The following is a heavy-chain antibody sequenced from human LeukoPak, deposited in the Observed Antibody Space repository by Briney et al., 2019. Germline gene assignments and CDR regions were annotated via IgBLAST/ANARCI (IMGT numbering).Heavy chain of an antibody. D-gene: IGHD6-13*01. CDR1: GGSISSGGYS. J-gene: IGHJ5*02. CDR3: ARAYSSSWYVWHWFDP. V-gene: IGHV4-30-2*01. Sequence: SQTLSLTCAVSGGSISSGGYSWSWIRQPPGKGLEWIGYIYHSGSTYYNPSLKSRVTISVDRSKNQFSLKLSSVTAADTAVYYCARAYSSSWYVWHWFDPWGRGTLVTVSS. CDR2: IYHSGST.